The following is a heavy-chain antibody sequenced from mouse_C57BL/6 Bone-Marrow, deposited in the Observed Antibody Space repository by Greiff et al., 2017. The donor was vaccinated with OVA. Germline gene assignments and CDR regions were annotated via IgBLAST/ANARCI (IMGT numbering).Heavy chain of an antibody. CDR3: ASHYDADWYFDV. D-gene: IGHD1-2*01. CDR1: GFSLTSYG. V-gene: IGHV2-2*01. Sequence: VQLVESGPGLVQPSQSLSITCTVSGFSLTSYGVHWVRQSPGKGLEWLGVIWSGGSTDYNAAFISRLSISKDNSKSQVFFKMNSLQADDTAICYCASHYDADWYFDVWGTGTTVTVSS. J-gene: IGHJ1*03. CDR2: IWSGGST.